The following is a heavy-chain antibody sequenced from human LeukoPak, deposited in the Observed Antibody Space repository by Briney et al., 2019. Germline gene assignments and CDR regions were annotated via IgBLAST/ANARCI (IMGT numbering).Heavy chain of an antibody. CDR2: INPNSGGT. Sequence: ASVKVSCKASGYTFTGYYMHWVRQAPGQGLEWMGWINPNSGGTNYAQKFQGRVTMTRDTSISTAYMEPSRLRSDDTAVYYCARVMAARQDNWFDPWGQGTLVTVSS. CDR1: GYTFTGYY. D-gene: IGHD6-6*01. CDR3: ARVMAARQDNWFDP. V-gene: IGHV1-2*02. J-gene: IGHJ5*02.